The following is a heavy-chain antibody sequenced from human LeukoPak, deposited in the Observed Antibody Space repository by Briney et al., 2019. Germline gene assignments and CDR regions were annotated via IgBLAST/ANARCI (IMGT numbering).Heavy chain of an antibody. V-gene: IGHV1-46*01. CDR1: GYTFTSYY. D-gene: IGHD3-10*01. CDR3: ARVSGFGSGSYYNRIYMDV. Sequence: ASVKVSCKASGYTFTSYYMHWVRQAPGQGLEWMGIINPSGGSTSYAQKFQGRVTMTRDTSTSTVYMELSSLRSEDTAVYYCARVSGFGSGSYYNRIYMDVWSKGTTVTVSS. CDR2: INPSGGST. J-gene: IGHJ6*03.